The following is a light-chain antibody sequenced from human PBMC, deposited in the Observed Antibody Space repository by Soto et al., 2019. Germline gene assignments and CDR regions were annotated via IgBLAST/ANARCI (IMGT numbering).Light chain of an antibody. V-gene: IGKV3-15*01. Sequence: EIVMTQSPATLSVSPGERATLSCRASQNVSSNLAWYQQKPGQAPRLLIYGASTRATGFPARFSGSGSGTEFTLTISSLQSEDFAVYYCQQYNNWPWTLGQGTKV. CDR3: QQYNNWPWT. CDR2: GAS. CDR1: QNVSSN. J-gene: IGKJ1*01.